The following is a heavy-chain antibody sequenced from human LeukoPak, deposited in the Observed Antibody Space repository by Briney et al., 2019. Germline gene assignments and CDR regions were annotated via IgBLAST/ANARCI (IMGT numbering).Heavy chain of an antibody. Sequence: SETLSLTCAVYGGSFSGYYWSWIRQPPGKGLEWIGEINHSGSTNYNPSLKSRVTISVDTSKNQFSLKLSSVTAADTAVYYCVSKFSLGNWFDPWGQGTLVTVSS. CDR2: INHSGST. D-gene: IGHD1-26*01. CDR3: VSKFSLGNWFDP. V-gene: IGHV4-34*01. CDR1: GGSFSGYY. J-gene: IGHJ5*02.